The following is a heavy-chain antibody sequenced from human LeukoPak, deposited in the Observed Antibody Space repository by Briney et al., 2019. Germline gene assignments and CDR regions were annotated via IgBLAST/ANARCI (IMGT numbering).Heavy chain of an antibody. J-gene: IGHJ4*02. D-gene: IGHD3-9*01. CDR1: GYSISSGYY. Sequence: SETLSLTRSVSGYSISSGYYWGWIRQPPGKGLEWIAIIYHSGSTYYNPSLKSRVTMSVDTSKNQFSLKLSSVTAADTAVYYCARRTTYFGWRPSESPSCFDYWGQGTLVTVSS. V-gene: IGHV4-38-2*02. CDR2: IYHSGST. CDR3: ARRTTYFGWRPSESPSCFDY.